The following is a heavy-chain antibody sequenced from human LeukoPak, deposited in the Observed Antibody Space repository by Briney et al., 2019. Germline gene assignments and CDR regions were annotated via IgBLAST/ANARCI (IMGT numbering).Heavy chain of an antibody. V-gene: IGHV3-7*03. CDR1: GFTFDSYW. Sequence: GGSLRLSCAASGFTFDSYWMSWVRQAPGKGLEWVANIKQDGGEKYYVDSVKGRFTISRDNAKNSLYLQMNSLRAEDTALYYCAKGLGSGHPCYYYGMDVWGQGTTVTVSS. CDR2: IKQDGGEK. J-gene: IGHJ6*02. CDR3: AKGLGSGHPCYYYGMDV. D-gene: IGHD2-15*01.